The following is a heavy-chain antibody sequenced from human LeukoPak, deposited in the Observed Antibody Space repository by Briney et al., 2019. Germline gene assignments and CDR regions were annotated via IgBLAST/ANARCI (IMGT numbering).Heavy chain of an antibody. J-gene: IGHJ4*02. CDR1: GFTFSSYS. Sequence: GGSLRLSCAASGFTFSSYSMNWVRQAPGKGLEWVSYISSSSSTIYYADSVKGRFTISRDNAKNSLYLQMNSLRAEDTAVYYCARLLGYSSGWSNPFDYWGQGTLVTVSS. CDR3: ARLLGYSSGWSNPFDY. D-gene: IGHD6-19*01. CDR2: ISSSSSTI. V-gene: IGHV3-48*01.